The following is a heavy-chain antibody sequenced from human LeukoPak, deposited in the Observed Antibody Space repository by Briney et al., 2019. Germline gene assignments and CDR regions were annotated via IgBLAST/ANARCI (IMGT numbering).Heavy chain of an antibody. D-gene: IGHD6-13*01. CDR1: GGSISSYY. Sequence: SETLSLTCTVSGGSISSYYWSWIRQPAGKGLEWIGRVYTSGSTNYNPSLKSRVTISVDTSKNQFSLKLSSVTAADTAVYYCASPGIAAAGTPLDYWGQGTLVTVSS. V-gene: IGHV4-4*07. J-gene: IGHJ4*02. CDR2: VYTSGST. CDR3: ASPGIAAAGTPLDY.